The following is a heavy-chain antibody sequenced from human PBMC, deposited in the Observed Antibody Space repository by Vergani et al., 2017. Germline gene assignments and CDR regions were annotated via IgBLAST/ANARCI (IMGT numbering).Heavy chain of an antibody. V-gene: IGHV4-39*01. CDR3: ARHSTVEWLVKLGWIDP. J-gene: IGHJ5*02. CDR1: GASIRSSNNY. CDR2: IYYSGRS. Sequence: QLQLQESAPGLVKPSATLSLTCSVSGASIRSSNNYWGWIRQPPGKGLEWIASIYYSGRSYYNPSLKSRITISVDTSKNQFSLQLSSVTAADTAVYFCARHSTVEWLVKLGWIDPWGQGILVTVSS. D-gene: IGHD6-19*01.